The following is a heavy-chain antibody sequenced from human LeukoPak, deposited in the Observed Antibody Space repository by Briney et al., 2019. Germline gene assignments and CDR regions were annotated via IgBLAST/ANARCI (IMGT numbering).Heavy chain of an antibody. CDR1: GFTFTSYA. D-gene: IGHD1-26*01. V-gene: IGHV3-23*01. J-gene: IGHJ4*02. Sequence: AGGSLRLSCAASGFTFTSYAMSWVRQAPGEGLEWVSAISDSGGSTYYAGSVKGRFTISRDNSKNTLYLQMNSLRAEDTAIYYCAKRDTTYWGQGTLVTVSS. CDR2: ISDSGGST. CDR3: AKRDTTY.